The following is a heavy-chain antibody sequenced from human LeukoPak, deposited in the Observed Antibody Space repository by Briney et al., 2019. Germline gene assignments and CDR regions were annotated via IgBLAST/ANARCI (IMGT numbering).Heavy chain of an antibody. CDR3: ARGGYGDYRAFYFDY. CDR2: IYHSGST. J-gene: IGHJ4*02. D-gene: IGHD4-17*01. V-gene: IGHV4-30-2*01. Sequence: SQTLSLTCAVSGGSISSGGYSWSWIRQPPGKGLEWIGYIYHSGSTYYNPSLKSRVTISVDRSKNQFSLKLSSVTAAGTAVYYCARGGYGDYRAFYFDYWGQGTLVTVSS. CDR1: GGSISSGGYS.